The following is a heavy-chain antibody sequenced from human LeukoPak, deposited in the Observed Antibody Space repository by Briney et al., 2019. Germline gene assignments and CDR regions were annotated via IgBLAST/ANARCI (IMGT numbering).Heavy chain of an antibody. CDR3: ARRARTYSGSPWDY. CDR2: IYHSGST. J-gene: IGHJ4*02. Sequence: SGTLSLTCAVSGGSISSSNWWSWVRQPPGKGLEWIGEIYHSGSTNYNPSLKSRVTISVDKSKNQFSLKLSSVTAADTAVYYCARRARTYSGSPWDYWGQGTLVTVSS. V-gene: IGHV4-4*02. D-gene: IGHD5-12*01. CDR1: GGSISSSNW.